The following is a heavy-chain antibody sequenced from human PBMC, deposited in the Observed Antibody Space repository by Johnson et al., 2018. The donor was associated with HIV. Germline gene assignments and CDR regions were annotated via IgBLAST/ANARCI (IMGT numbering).Heavy chain of an antibody. J-gene: IGHJ3*02. V-gene: IGHV3-30-3*01. D-gene: IGHD1-26*01. CDR2: ISYDGSNK. CDR3: ARALEVGATTANEAFDS. Sequence: VQLVESGGGVVQPGRSLRLSCAASGFTFSSYAMHWVRQAPGKGLEWVAVISYDGSNKYYADSVKGRFTISRDNSKNTLYLQMNSLRAEDTAVYYCARALEVGATTANEAFDSWGQGTMVTVSS. CDR1: GFTFSSYA.